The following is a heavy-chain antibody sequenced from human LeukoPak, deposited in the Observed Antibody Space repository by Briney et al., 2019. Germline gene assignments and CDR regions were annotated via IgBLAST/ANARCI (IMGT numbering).Heavy chain of an antibody. Sequence: GGALRLSCAASGFTFSNYGMHWVRQAPGKGPAWLAVISYDGSDKYYADSVKGRFTISRDNSKNTLYVQMNSLRAEDTAVYYCAKDARSGTYQGLPDYWGQGTLVTVSS. CDR2: ISYDGSDK. CDR3: AKDARSGTYQGLPDY. J-gene: IGHJ4*02. V-gene: IGHV3-30*18. D-gene: IGHD1-26*01. CDR1: GFTFSNYG.